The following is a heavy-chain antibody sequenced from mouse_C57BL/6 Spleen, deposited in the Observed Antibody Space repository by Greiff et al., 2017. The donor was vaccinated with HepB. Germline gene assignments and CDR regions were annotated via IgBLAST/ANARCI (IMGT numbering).Heavy chain of an antibody. V-gene: IGHV1-82*01. Sequence: QVQLKESGPELVKPGASVKISCKASGYAFSSSWMNWVKQRPGKGLEWIGRIYPGDGDTNYNGKFKGKATLTADKSSSTAYMQLSSLTSEDSAVYFCAREDYGSSYRYFDVWGTGTTVTVSS. CDR1: GYAFSSSW. CDR2: IYPGDGDT. CDR3: AREDYGSSYRYFDV. D-gene: IGHD1-1*01. J-gene: IGHJ1*03.